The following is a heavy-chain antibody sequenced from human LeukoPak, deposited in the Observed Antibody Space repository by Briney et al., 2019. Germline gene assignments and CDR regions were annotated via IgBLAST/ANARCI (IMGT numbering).Heavy chain of an antibody. D-gene: IGHD3-10*01. CDR3: AERPDGESSQGYDH. CDR1: GGSFSGYY. V-gene: IGHV4-34*01. CDR2: INHSGST. J-gene: IGHJ4*02. Sequence: ASETLSLTCAVYGGSFSGYYWSWIRQPPGKGLEWIGEINHSGSTNYNPSLKSRVTISVDTSKNQFSLKLSSVTAADTAVYYCAERPDGESSQGYDHWGQGTLVTVSS.